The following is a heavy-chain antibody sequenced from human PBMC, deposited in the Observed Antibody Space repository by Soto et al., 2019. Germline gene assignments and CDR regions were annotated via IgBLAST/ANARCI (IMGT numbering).Heavy chain of an antibody. CDR3: ARDQRIAAAGTGYFHL. CDR2: IIPILGIA. Sequence: QVQLVQSGAEVKKPGSSVKVSCKASGGTFSSYTISWVRQAPGQGLEWMGRIIPILGIANYAQKFQGRVTITADKSTSTAYMELSSLRSEDTAVYYCARDQRIAAAGTGYFHLWGRGTLVTVSS. J-gene: IGHJ2*01. D-gene: IGHD6-13*01. CDR1: GGTFSSYT. V-gene: IGHV1-69*08.